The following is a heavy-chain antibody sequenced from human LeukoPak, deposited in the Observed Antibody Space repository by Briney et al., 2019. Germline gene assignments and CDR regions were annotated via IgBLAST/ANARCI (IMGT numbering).Heavy chain of an antibody. CDR2: ISYDGSSK. Sequence: GRSLRLSCAASGFTFSSYGVHWVRQAPGKGLEWVAVISYDGSSKYYADSVKGRFTISRDNSKNTLYVQVNSLGTEDTAAYYCAKGSYYDSSGSFYFDYWGQGTLVTVSS. CDR1: GFTFSSYG. D-gene: IGHD3-22*01. CDR3: AKGSYYDSSGSFYFDY. V-gene: IGHV3-30*18. J-gene: IGHJ4*02.